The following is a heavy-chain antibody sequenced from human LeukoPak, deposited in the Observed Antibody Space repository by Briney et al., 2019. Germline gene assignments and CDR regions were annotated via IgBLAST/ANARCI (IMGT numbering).Heavy chain of an antibody. CDR3: ARDRTYSSSWYYYYYYVDV. J-gene: IGHJ6*03. CDR1: GDSVSSNSAA. V-gene: IGHV6-1*01. D-gene: IGHD6-13*01. Sequence: SQTLSLTCAISGDSVSSNSAAWNWIRQSPSRGLEWLGRTYYRSKWYNDYAVSVKSRITINPDTSKNQFSLQLNSVTPEDTAVYYCARDRTYSSSWYYYYYYVDVWGKGTTVTISS. CDR2: TYYRSKWYN.